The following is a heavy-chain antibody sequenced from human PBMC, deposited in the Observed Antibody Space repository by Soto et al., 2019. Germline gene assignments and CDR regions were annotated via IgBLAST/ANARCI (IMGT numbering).Heavy chain of an antibody. D-gene: IGHD2-2*01. CDR2: ISTSGGYT. CDR3: ARAMLKVNARRAYGMDV. Sequence: PXVALRLSSAASGFNVGSHDMNWVRQAPGKGLQWVSFISTSGGYTYYADSVKGRFTISRDNANNSLYLEMSSLGVEDTAVYYSARAMLKVNARRAYGMDVCGPGTAVTV. V-gene: IGHV3-21*01. J-gene: IGHJ6*02. CDR1: GFNVGSHD.